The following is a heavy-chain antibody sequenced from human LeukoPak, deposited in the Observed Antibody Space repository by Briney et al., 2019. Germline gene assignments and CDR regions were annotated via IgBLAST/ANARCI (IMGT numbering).Heavy chain of an antibody. D-gene: IGHD2-2*01. CDR1: GFTFSSYS. J-gene: IGHJ4*02. V-gene: IGHV3-21*01. CDR3: ARDSRVVDQLLPNYYFDY. CDR2: ISSSSSYI. Sequence: PGGSLRLSCAASGFTFSSYSMNWVRQAPGKGLEWVSSISSSSSYIYYADSVKGRFTISRDNAKNSLYLQMNSLRAEDTAVYYCARDSRVVDQLLPNYYFDYWGQGTLVTVSS.